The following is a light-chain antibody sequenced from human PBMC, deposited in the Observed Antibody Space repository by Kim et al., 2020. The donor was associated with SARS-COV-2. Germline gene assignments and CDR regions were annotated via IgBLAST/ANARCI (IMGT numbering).Light chain of an antibody. CDR1: QSVSSS. CDR3: QLRSNWLYT. Sequence: EIVLTQSPATLSLSPGERATLSCRASQSVSSSLAWYQQKPGQAPRLLIYDASNRATGVPARFSGSGSGTDFTLTISSLEPEDFAVYYCQLRSNWLYTFGQGTKLEI. CDR2: DAS. V-gene: IGKV3-11*01. J-gene: IGKJ2*01.